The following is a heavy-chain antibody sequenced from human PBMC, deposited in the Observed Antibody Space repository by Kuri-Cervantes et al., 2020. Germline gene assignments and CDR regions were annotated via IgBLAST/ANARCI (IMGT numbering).Heavy chain of an antibody. CDR2: IKQDGSEK. Sequence: GESLKISCAVSGFTFSNHWMTWVRQAPGKGLEWVANIKQDGSEKYYVDSVKGRFTISRDNAKNSLYLQMNSLRAEDTAVYYCARDREWLLWYFDYWGQGALVTVSS. CDR3: ARDREWLLWYFDY. D-gene: IGHD3-3*01. V-gene: IGHV3-7*01. CDR1: GFTFSNHW. J-gene: IGHJ4*02.